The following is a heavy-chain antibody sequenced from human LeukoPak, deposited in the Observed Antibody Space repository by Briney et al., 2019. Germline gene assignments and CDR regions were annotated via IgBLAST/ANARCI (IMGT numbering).Heavy chain of an antibody. Sequence: SSETLSLTCTVSGVSISSSNSYWGWIRQPPGKGLEWIGSIYYSGNTYYNASLKSQVSISIDTSKNQFSLRLTSVTAADTAVYYCARQTGSGLFILPGGQGTLVTVSS. D-gene: IGHD3/OR15-3a*01. CDR2: IYYSGNT. CDR3: ARQTGSGLFILP. V-gene: IGHV4-39*01. CDR1: GVSISSSNSY. J-gene: IGHJ4*02.